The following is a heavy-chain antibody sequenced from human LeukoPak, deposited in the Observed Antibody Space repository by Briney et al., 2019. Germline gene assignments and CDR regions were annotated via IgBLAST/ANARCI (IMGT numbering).Heavy chain of an antibody. V-gene: IGHV4-59*01. J-gene: IGHJ6*03. CDR1: GGSISSYY. D-gene: IGHD6-13*01. CDR2: IYYSGST. CDR3: ARCSSSCLAGYYYMDV. Sequence: SETLSLTCTVSGGSISSYYWSWIRQPPGKGLEWIGYIYYSGSTNYNPSLKSRVTISVDTSKNQFSLKLSSVTAADTAVYYCARCSSSCLAGYYYMDVWGKGTTVTVSS.